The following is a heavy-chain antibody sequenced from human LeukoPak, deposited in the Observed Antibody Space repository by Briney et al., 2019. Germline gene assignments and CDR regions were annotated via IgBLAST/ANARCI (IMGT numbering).Heavy chain of an antibody. CDR3: AYGEDAFDI. J-gene: IGHJ3*02. V-gene: IGHV4-34*01. D-gene: IGHD4-17*01. CDR2: INHSGST. Sequence: SETLSLTCTVSGGSISGYYWSWIRQPPGKGLEWIGEINHSGSTNYNPSLKSRVTISVDTSKNQFSLKLSSVTAADTAVYYCAYGEDAFDIWGQGTMVTVSS. CDR1: GGSISGYY.